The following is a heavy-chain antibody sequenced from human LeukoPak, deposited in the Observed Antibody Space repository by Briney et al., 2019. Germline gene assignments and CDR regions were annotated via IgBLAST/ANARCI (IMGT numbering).Heavy chain of an antibody. Sequence: PSETLSLTCTVSGGSISIYYWSWIRQPPGKGLEWIGYIYYSGSTNYNPSLKSRVTISVDTSKNQFSLKLSSVTAADTAVYYCARDRSSTSRDDAFDIWGQGTMVTVSS. CDR3: ARDRSSTSRDDAFDI. CDR2: IYYSGST. CDR1: GGSISIYY. V-gene: IGHV4-59*01. D-gene: IGHD2-2*01. J-gene: IGHJ3*02.